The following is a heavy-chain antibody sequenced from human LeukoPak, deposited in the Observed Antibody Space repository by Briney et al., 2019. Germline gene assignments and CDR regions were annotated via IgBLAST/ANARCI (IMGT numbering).Heavy chain of an antibody. CDR3: ARSTHGDYPVFDY. J-gene: IGHJ4*02. CDR1: GGSISSYY. Sequence: SETLSLTCTVSGGSISSYYWSWIRQPPGKGLECIGYIFYSGSTNYNPSLKSRVTISVDMSKNQFSLKLSSVTAADTAFYYCARSTHGDYPVFDYWGQGTLVTVSS. V-gene: IGHV4-59*01. CDR2: IFYSGST. D-gene: IGHD4-17*01.